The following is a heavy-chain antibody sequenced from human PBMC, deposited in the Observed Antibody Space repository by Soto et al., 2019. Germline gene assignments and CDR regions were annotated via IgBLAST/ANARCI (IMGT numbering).Heavy chain of an antibody. J-gene: IGHJ6*03. CDR3: TRGVLEWLLRDSYYYYMDV. CDR1: GDSISSSY. V-gene: IGHV4-59*01. D-gene: IGHD3-3*01. Sequence: PSETLSLTCTVSGDSISSSYWNWIRQAPGKGLEWIGYTDDTGSTNYNPSLKSRVTISVDMSKNQYSLKLSSVTAADTAVYYCTRGVLEWLLRDSYYYYMDVWGKGTTVTVSS. CDR2: TDDTGST.